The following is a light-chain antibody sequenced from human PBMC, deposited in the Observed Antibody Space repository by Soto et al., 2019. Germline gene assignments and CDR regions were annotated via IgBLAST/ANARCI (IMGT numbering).Light chain of an antibody. CDR3: QHYDSLPIT. Sequence: EIVLTQSPGTLSLSPGERATLSCRASQSVSSSYLACYQQKPGQLPRLLIYGASSRATGIPDRFSGSGSGTDFTLTISRLEPEDFAVFYCQHYDSLPITFGQGTRLEIK. V-gene: IGKV3-20*01. CDR1: QSVSSSY. CDR2: GAS. J-gene: IGKJ5*01.